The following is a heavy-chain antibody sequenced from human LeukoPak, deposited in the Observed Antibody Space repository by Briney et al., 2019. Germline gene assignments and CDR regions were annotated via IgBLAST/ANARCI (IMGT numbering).Heavy chain of an antibody. D-gene: IGHD3-3*01. Sequence: ASVKVSCKASGYTFTSYGISWVRQAPGQGLEWMGWISAYNGNTNYAQKLQGRVTITRNTSISTAYMELSSLRSEDTAVYYCARGRKVPKVPITIFGVGDYYYYMDVWGKGTTVTVSS. CDR2: ISAYNGNT. J-gene: IGHJ6*03. CDR1: GYTFTSYG. V-gene: IGHV1-18*01. CDR3: ARGRKVPKVPITIFGVGDYYYYMDV.